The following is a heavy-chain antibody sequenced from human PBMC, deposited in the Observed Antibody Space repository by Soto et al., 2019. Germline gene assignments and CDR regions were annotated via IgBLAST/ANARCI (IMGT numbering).Heavy chain of an antibody. CDR1: GYTFTSYD. CDR2: MNPNSGNT. Sequence: ASVKVSCKASGYTFTSYDINWVRQATGQGLEWMGWMNPNSGNTGYAQKFQGRVTMTRNTSISTAYMELSSLRSEDTAVYYCAGGCVPERFLEWLLPGYYYYMDVWGKGTTVTVSS. J-gene: IGHJ6*03. V-gene: IGHV1-8*01. CDR3: AGGCVPERFLEWLLPGYYYYMDV. D-gene: IGHD3-3*01.